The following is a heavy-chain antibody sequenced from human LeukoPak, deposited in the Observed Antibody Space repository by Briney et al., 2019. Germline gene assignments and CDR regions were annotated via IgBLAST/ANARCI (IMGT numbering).Heavy chain of an antibody. CDR1: GGSISSYY. CDR3: ARKTYDSTGPTPHPNVFDI. D-gene: IGHD3-22*01. CDR2: IYTSGGT. Sequence: SETLSLTCTVSGGSISSYYWSWIRQPAGKGLEWIGRIYTSGGTNYNSSLKSRVTMLGDTSKNQFSLKLTSVTAADTAVYYCARKTYDSTGPTPHPNVFDIWGQGTMVTVSS. J-gene: IGHJ3*02. V-gene: IGHV4-4*07.